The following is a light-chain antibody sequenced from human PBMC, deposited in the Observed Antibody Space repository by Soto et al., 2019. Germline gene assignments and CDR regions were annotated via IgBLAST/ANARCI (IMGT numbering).Light chain of an antibody. J-gene: IGLJ2*01. Sequence: QSALTQPASVSGSPGQSITISCAGTSSDVGGYNYLSWYQQHAGKAPKLLIYDVNYRPSGVSNRFSGSKSGNTASLIISGLQPEDEADYYCNSYTSDSTTVVFGGGIKLTVL. CDR3: NSYTSDSTTVV. CDR1: SSDVGGYNY. V-gene: IGLV2-14*01. CDR2: DVN.